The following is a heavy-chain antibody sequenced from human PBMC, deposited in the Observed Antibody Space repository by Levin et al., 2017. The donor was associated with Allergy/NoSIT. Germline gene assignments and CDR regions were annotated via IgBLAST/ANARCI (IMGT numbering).Heavy chain of an antibody. CDR3: AKDRLGSGWYSFDY. J-gene: IGHJ4*02. Sequence: GESLKISCAASGFTFSSYAMSWVRQAPGKGLEWVSTISDSGVSTNYADSVKGRFTISRDNSKNTLYLQMNSLRAEDTAVYYCAKDRLGSGWYSFDYWGQGTLVTVSS. CDR1: GFTFSSYA. V-gene: IGHV3-23*01. CDR2: ISDSGVST. D-gene: IGHD6-19*01.